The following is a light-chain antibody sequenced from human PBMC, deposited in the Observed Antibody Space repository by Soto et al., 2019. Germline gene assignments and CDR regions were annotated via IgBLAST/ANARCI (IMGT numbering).Light chain of an antibody. Sequence: QSVLTQPASVSGSPGQSTTISCTGTSSDVGSYNLVSWYQQHPGKAPKLMIYEGSKRPSGISYRFSGSKSGNTASLTISGLQAEDEADYYCCSYAGSSTPLYVFGTGTKVTVL. V-gene: IGLV2-23*01. J-gene: IGLJ1*01. CDR1: SSDVGSYNL. CDR2: EGS. CDR3: CSYAGSSTPLYV.